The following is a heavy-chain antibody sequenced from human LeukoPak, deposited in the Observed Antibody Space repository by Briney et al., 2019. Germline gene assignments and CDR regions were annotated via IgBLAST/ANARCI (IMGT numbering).Heavy chain of an antibody. CDR2: IYSSGKT. D-gene: IGHD3-9*01. V-gene: IGHV4-4*07. CDR1: GGSINNYY. CDR3: ARTPQGDNYFDY. J-gene: IGHJ4*02. Sequence: SETLSLTCTVSGGSINNYYWTWIRQPAGKGLEWIGRIYSSGKTNYNPSLKSRVTMSVVTSNNQLSLMMTSVTAADTAVFYCARTPQGDNYFDYWGQGHLVTVSS.